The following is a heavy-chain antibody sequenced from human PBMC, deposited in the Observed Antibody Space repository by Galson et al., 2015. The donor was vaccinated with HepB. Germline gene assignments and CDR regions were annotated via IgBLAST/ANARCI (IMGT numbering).Heavy chain of an antibody. CDR1: GFTFSSYG. V-gene: IGHV3-33*01. Sequence: SLRLSCAASGFTFSSYGMHWVRQAPGKGLEWVAVIWYDGSNKYYADSVKGRFTISRDNSKNTLYLQMNSLRAEDTAVYYCARDHYYDSSGYPRPYFDYWGQGTLVTVSS. CDR3: ARDHYYDSSGYPRPYFDY. CDR2: IWYDGSNK. D-gene: IGHD3-22*01. J-gene: IGHJ4*02.